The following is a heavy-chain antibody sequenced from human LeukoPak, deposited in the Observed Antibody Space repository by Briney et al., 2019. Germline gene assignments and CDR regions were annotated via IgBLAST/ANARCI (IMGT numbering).Heavy chain of an antibody. J-gene: IGHJ4*02. CDR3: ARDARYYDFWSGYLFDY. Sequence: GGSLRLSCAASGFTFSRYAMSWVRQAPGKGLEWVSTISGSGGSTYYADSVKGRFTISRDNSKNTLDLQMNSLRAEDTAVYYCARDARYYDFWSGYLFDYWGQGTLVTVSS. CDR2: ISGSGGST. V-gene: IGHV3-23*01. D-gene: IGHD3-3*01. CDR1: GFTFSRYA.